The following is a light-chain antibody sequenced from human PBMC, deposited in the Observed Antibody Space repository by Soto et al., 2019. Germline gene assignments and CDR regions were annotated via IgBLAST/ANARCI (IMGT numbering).Light chain of an antibody. CDR2: DAS. Sequence: EIVLTQSPGTLSLSPVERAPLSCRASQSVSSSYLAWYQQKPGQAPRLLIYDASNRPTDIPARFSGSGSGTEFTLTISSLEPEDFAVYYCKQYGSSGTCGQGTKVDIK. CDR3: KQYGSSGT. V-gene: IGKV3-20*01. CDR1: QSVSSSY. J-gene: IGKJ1*01.